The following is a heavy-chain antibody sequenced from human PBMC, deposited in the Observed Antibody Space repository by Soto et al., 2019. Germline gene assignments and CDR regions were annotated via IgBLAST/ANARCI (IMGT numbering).Heavy chain of an antibody. J-gene: IGHJ4*02. V-gene: IGHV3-23*01. CDR1: GFTFSSYA. D-gene: IGHD3-10*01. CDR3: AKAPTNDGSGSDYYY. Sequence: EVQLLESGGGLVQPGGSLRLSCAASGFTFSSYAMSWVRQAPGKGLEWVSAISGSGGSTYYADSLKGRFTISRDNSKNTLYLQMNSLRAEDTDVYYCAKAPTNDGSGSDYYYWVQGTLVTVSA. CDR2: ISGSGGST.